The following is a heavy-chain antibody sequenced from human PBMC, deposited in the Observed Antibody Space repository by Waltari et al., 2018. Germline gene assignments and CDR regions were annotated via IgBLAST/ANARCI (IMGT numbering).Heavy chain of an antibody. Sequence: QVQLVQSGAEVKKPGASVKVSCKVSGYTLTELSMPWVRQAPGKGLEWMGGFDPEDGETIYAQKFQGRVTMTEDTSTDTAYMELSSLRSEDTAVYYCATGGYYYGSGHGWFDPWGQGTLVTVSS. J-gene: IGHJ5*02. V-gene: IGHV1-24*01. CDR1: GYTLTELS. CDR2: FDPEDGET. D-gene: IGHD3-10*01. CDR3: ATGGYYYGSGHGWFDP.